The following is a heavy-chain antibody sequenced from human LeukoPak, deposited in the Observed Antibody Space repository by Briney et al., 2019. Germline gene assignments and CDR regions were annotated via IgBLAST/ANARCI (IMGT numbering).Heavy chain of an antibody. V-gene: IGHV4-59*08. J-gene: IGHJ4*02. Sequence: PSETMSLTCTVSGGSISSYYWSWIRQPPGKGLEWIGYIYYSGSTNYNPSLKSRVTISVDTSKNQFSLKLSSVTAADTAVYYCAGVGRYFDWLSFDYWGQGTLVTVSS. CDR1: GGSISSYY. CDR3: AGVGRYFDWLSFDY. D-gene: IGHD3-9*01. CDR2: IYYSGST.